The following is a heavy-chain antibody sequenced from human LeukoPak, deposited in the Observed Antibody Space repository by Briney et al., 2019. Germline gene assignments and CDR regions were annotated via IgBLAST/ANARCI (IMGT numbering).Heavy chain of an antibody. CDR2: ISAYNGNT. D-gene: IGHD3-22*01. V-gene: IGHV1-18*01. CDR3: ARDLRGYYDSSGYYYRY. J-gene: IGHJ4*02. Sequence: ASVKVSFKASGYTFTSYGISWVRQAPGQGLEWMGWISAYNGNTNYAQKLQGRVTMTTDTSTSTAYMELRSLRSDDTAVYYCARDLRGYYDSSGYYYRYWAQGTLVTVSS. CDR1: GYTFTSYG.